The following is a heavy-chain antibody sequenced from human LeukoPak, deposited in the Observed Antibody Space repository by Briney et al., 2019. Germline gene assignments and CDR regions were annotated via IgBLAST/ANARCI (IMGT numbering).Heavy chain of an antibody. J-gene: IGHJ4*02. V-gene: IGHV4-34*01. CDR3: ARGRNLWFGELWGL. CDR1: GGSFSGYY. CDR2: INHSGST. Sequence: SSETLSLTCAVYGGSFSGYYWSWIRQPPGKGLEWIGEINHSGSTNYNPSLKSRVTISVDTSKNQFSLKLSSATAADTAVYYCARGRNLWFGELWGLWGQGTLVTVSS. D-gene: IGHD3-10*01.